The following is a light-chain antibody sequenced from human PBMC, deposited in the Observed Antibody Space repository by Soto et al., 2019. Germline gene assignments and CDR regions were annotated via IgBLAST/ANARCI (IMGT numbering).Light chain of an antibody. J-gene: IGKJ1*01. CDR1: QAISNY. V-gene: IGKV1-9*01. CDR3: QQVNGYPRT. Sequence: IQLTQSPSSLSASVGDRVTITCRASQAISNYLVWYQQKPGKAPELLIYAASTLQSGVPSRFRGSGSGTDFTLTISSLQPEDFATYYCQQVNGYPRTLGQGTKVDI. CDR2: AAS.